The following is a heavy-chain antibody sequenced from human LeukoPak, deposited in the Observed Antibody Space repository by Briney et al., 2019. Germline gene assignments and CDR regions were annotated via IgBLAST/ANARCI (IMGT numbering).Heavy chain of an antibody. Sequence: PGGSLRLSCAASGFTFSNAWMSWVRQAPRKGLEWVGRIKSKADGGTTDYAAPVKGRFTISRDDSKNTLYLQMNSLKTEDTAVYYCTTNPLGYCSSTSCYSIPPGDYRGQGTLVTVSS. CDR1: GFTFSNAW. V-gene: IGHV3-15*01. J-gene: IGHJ4*02. CDR3: TTNPLGYCSSTSCYSIPPGDY. CDR2: IKSKADGGTT. D-gene: IGHD2-2*01.